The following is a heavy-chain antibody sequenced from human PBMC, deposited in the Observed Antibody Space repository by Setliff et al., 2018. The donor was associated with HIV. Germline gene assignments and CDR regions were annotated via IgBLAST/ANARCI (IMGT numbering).Heavy chain of an antibody. J-gene: IGHJ6*02. CDR2: FHYSGST. V-gene: IGHV4-39*01. CDR3: ARGLSVYSYANVYYYHGMDV. CDR1: GGSISSTTYY. D-gene: IGHD5-18*01. Sequence: ASETLSLTCTVSGGSISSTTYYWGWIRQPPGKGLELIGSFHYSGSTSYNPSLKSRVAISVDTSKSQFSLKMTSVTAADTAVYYCARGLSVYSYANVYYYHGMDVWGQGTTVTVSS.